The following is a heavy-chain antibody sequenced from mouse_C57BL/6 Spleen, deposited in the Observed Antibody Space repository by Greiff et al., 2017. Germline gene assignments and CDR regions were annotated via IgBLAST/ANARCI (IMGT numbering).Heavy chain of an antibody. CDR2: IWSGGST. V-gene: IGHV2-2*01. CDR1: GFSLTSYG. J-gene: IGHJ4*01. D-gene: IGHD2-10*01. Sequence: VQLQQSGPGLVQPSQSLSITCTVSGFSLTSYGVHWVRQSPGKGLEWLGVIWSGGSTDYNAAFISRLIISKDNSKSQVFFKMNSLQADDTSIYYCARREEAYYGNHMDDWGQGTSATVSS. CDR3: ARREEAYYGNHMDD.